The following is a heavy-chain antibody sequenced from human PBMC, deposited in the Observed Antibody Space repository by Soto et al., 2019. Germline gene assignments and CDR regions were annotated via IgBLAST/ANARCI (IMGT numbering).Heavy chain of an antibody. J-gene: IGHJ5*02. CDR2: IIPIFGTS. D-gene: IGHD3-10*01. V-gene: IGHV1-69*01. CDR1: GGTFSSYA. Sequence: QVQLVQSGAEVKKPGSSVKVSCKASGGTFSSYAISWVRQAPGQGLEWMGGIIPIFGTSNYAQKFQGRVTITADESTSTADMELSSLRAEDTAVYYCARDRGYGSGSYYTLGFDPWGQGTLVTVSS. CDR3: ARDRGYGSGSYYTLGFDP.